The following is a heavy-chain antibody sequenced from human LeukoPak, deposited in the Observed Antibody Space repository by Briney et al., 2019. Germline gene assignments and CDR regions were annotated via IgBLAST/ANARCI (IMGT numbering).Heavy chain of an antibody. CDR1: GGSFSGYY. D-gene: IGHD6-6*01. J-gene: IGHJ4*02. V-gene: IGHV4-34*01. CDR3: AGGARRDRLPDY. CDR2: INHSGST. Sequence: PSETLSLTCAVYGGSFSGYYWSWIRQPPGKGLEWIGEINHSGSTNYNPSLKSRVTISVDTSKNQFSLKLSSVTAADTAVYYCAGGARRDRLPDYWGQGTLVTVSS.